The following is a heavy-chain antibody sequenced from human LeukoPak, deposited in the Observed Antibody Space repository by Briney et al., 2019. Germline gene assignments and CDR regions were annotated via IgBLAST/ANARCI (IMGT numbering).Heavy chain of an antibody. Sequence: PSQTLSLTCTVSGGSISSGSYYWSWIRQPPGKGLEWIGEINHSGSTNYNPSLKSRVTISVDTSKNQFSLKLSSVTAADTAVYYCARGFNRYSGSYKRAFDIWGQGTMVTVSS. CDR1: GGSISSGSYY. V-gene: IGHV4-39*07. CDR3: ARGFNRYSGSYKRAFDI. D-gene: IGHD1-26*01. J-gene: IGHJ3*02. CDR2: INHSGST.